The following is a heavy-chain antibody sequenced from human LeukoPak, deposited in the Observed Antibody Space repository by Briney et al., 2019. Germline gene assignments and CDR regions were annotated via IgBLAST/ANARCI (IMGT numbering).Heavy chain of an antibody. CDR3: ATDRRVRGAHWFDP. V-gene: IGHV1-18*01. D-gene: IGHD3-10*01. CDR2: ISAYNGNT. CDR1: GYTFTSYG. Sequence: GASVKVSCKASGYTFTSYGISWVRQAPGQGLEWMGWISAYNGNTNYAQKLQGRVTMTTDTSTSTAYMELRSLRSDDTAVYYCATDRRVRGAHWFDPWGQGTLVTVSS. J-gene: IGHJ5*02.